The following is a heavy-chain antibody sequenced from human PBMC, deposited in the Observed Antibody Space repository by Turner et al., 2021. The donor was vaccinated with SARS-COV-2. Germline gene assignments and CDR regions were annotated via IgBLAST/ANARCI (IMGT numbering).Heavy chain of an antibody. V-gene: IGHV3-30-3*01. D-gene: IGHD3-22*01. CDR2: ISYDGSNK. CDR3: AGIQSYDRSDYYGMDV. CDR1: GFTFSSYA. Sequence: QVQLVESGGGVVQPGRSQRLSCAAYGFTFSSYAMNWVRQAPGKGLEWVAVISYDGSNKYYADSVKGRFTISRDNSKNTLYLQMNSLRAEDTAVYYCAGIQSYDRSDYYGMDVWGQGTTVTVSS. J-gene: IGHJ6*02.